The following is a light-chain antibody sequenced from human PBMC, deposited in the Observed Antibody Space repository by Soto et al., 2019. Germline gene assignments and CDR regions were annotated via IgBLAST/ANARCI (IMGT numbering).Light chain of an antibody. J-gene: IGLJ1*01. CDR1: SSNIGSNT. CDR3: SSYAGTYNLYF. V-gene: IGLV1-44*01. CDR2: SNN. Sequence: SALTQPPSASGTPGQRVTISCSGSSSNIGSNTVNWYQQLPGTAPKLLIYSNNQRPSGVPDRFSGSKSGTSASLAISGLQAEDEADYYCSSYAGTYNLYFFGTGTKVTVL.